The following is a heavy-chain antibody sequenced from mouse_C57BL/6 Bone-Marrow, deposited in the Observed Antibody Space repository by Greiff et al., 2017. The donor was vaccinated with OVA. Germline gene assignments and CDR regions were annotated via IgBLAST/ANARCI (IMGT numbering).Heavy chain of an antibody. Sequence: VQLKESGAELVKPGASVKLSCTASGFNIKDYYMHWVKQRTEQGLEWIGRIDPEDGETKYAPKFQGKATITADTSSNTAYLQLSSLTSEDTAVYYCAIGYYGSSGAYWGQGTLVTVSA. CDR3: AIGYYGSSGAY. CDR1: GFNIKDYY. D-gene: IGHD1-1*01. J-gene: IGHJ3*01. CDR2: IDPEDGET. V-gene: IGHV14-2*01.